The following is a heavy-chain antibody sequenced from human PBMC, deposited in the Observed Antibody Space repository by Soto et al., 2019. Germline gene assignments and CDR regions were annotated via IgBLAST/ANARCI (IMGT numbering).Heavy chain of an antibody. CDR1: GFTFSGSA. Sequence: GGSLRLSCAASGFTFSGSAMHWVRQASGKGLEWVGRIRSKANSYATGYAESVKGRFSISRDESNNMAYLQMDSLKSEDTAVDYCTTSIVGATGLYWGQGTLVTVSS. V-gene: IGHV3-73*01. CDR2: IRSKANSYAT. J-gene: IGHJ4*02. D-gene: IGHD1-26*01. CDR3: TTSIVGATGLY.